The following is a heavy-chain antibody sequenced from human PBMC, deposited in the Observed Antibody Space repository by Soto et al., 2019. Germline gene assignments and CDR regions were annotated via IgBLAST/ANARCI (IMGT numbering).Heavy chain of an antibody. CDR2: ISSNSAYI. V-gene: IGHV3-21*01. Sequence: GVSLRLSCAASGFTFRSFTMNWVRQAPGKGLEWVSTISSNSAYIYYTDALRGRFTISRDNAKNSLHLQMNSLRAEDTAVYYCTRDASRDSSARGWFDPWGPGTLVTVSS. J-gene: IGHJ5*02. CDR3: TRDASRDSSARGWFDP. D-gene: IGHD6-13*01. CDR1: GFTFRSFT.